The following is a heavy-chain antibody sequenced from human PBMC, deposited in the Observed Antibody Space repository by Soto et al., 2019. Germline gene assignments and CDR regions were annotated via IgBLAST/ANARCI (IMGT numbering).Heavy chain of an antibody. CDR3: ARARESLTGYTYNWFDP. J-gene: IGHJ5*02. CDR2: IIPIFGTA. CDR1: GGTFSSYA. V-gene: IGHV1-69*13. D-gene: IGHD3-9*01. Sequence: ASVKVSCKASGGTFSSYAISWVRQAPGQGLEWMGGIIPIFGTANYAQKFQGRVTITADESTSTAYMELSSLRSEDTAVYYCARARESLTGYTYNWFDPWGQGTLVTV.